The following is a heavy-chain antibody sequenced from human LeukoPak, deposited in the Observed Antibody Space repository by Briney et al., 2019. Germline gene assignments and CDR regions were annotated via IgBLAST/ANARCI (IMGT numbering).Heavy chain of an antibody. CDR3: VRRGDASSGWGDHDF. D-gene: IGHD6-19*01. Sequence: GGSLRLSCAASGFIFNRNAISWVRQAPGKGLEWVSTIGGSGDKTFYADSVKGRFTISRDNSKNMVHLQMNSLTGEDTALYYCVRRGDASSGWGDHDFWGQGALVTVYS. J-gene: IGHJ4*02. CDR2: IGGSGDKT. V-gene: IGHV3-23*01. CDR1: GFIFNRNA.